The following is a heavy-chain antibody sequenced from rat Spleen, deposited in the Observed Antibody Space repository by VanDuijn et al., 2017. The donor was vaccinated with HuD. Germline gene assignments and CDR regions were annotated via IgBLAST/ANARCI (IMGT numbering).Heavy chain of an antibody. CDR3: ARHWGY. V-gene: IGHV5-25*01. J-gene: IGHJ2*01. Sequence: EVQLVESGGGLVQPGRSLKLSCAASGFTFSSYDMAWVRQAPTKGLEWVASIIPSGGMTYYQDSVMGRFTVSRDNAKSTLYLQMDSLRSEDTATYYGARHWGYWGQGVMVTVSS. D-gene: IGHD4-6*01. CDR1: GFTFSSYD. CDR2: IIPSGGMT.